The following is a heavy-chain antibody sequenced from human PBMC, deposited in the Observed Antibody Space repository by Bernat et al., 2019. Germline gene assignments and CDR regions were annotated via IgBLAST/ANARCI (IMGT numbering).Heavy chain of an antibody. CDR2: ISSSGSTI. D-gene: IGHD6-19*01. CDR1: GFTFSSYE. CDR3: ARNDLRDSSGWYYFDY. Sequence: EVQLVESGGGLVQPGGSLRLSCAASGFTFSSYEMNWVRQAPGKGLEWVSYISSSGSTIYYADSVKGRFTISRDNAKNSLYLQMNSLRAEDTAVYYWARNDLRDSSGWYYFDYWGQGTLVTVSS. V-gene: IGHV3-48*03. J-gene: IGHJ4*02.